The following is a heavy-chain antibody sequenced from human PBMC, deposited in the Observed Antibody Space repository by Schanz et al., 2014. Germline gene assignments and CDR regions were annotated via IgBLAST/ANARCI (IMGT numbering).Heavy chain of an antibody. V-gene: IGHV4-34*01. Sequence: QVQLQQWGAGLLKPSETLSLTCSVYGGSFSGYYWSWIRQPPGKGLEWIGEINHRGSTNYNPSLKGRVTIPVDTSKNQFSLGLSSVTAADTAVYYSARGFRVGAPTHRRLGEKAFDIWGQGTMVTVSS. CDR2: INHRGST. CDR3: ARGFRVGAPTHRRLGEKAFDI. D-gene: IGHD3-10*01. J-gene: IGHJ3*02. CDR1: GGSFSGYY.